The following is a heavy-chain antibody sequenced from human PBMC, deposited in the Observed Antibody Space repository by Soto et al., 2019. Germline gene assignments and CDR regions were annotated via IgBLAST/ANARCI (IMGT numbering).Heavy chain of an antibody. CDR3: ARDRWELLTKYYYGMGV. J-gene: IGHJ6*02. D-gene: IGHD1-26*01. Sequence: PGGSLRLSCAASGFTFNDFYMTWIRQAPGKGLEWLSYISTSGSTIFYTDSVKGRFTISRDNAKNSLYLQMNSLRDEDTAVYYCARDRWELLTKYYYGMGVWGQGTTVTVSS. CDR2: ISTSGSTI. V-gene: IGHV3-11*04. CDR1: GFTFNDFY.